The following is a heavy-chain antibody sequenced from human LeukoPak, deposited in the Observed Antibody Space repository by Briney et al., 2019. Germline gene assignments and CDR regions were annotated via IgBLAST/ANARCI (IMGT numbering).Heavy chain of an antibody. CDR1: GYTFTSYY. V-gene: IGHV1-46*03. CDR3: ARVSREGMGY. D-gene: IGHD5-24*01. Sequence: ASVKVSXKASGYTFTSYYMHWVRQAPGQGLEWMGIINPSGGSTSYAQKFQGRVTMTRDTSTSTVYMELSSLRSDDTAVYYCARVSREGMGYWGQGTLVTVSS. J-gene: IGHJ4*02. CDR2: INPSGGST.